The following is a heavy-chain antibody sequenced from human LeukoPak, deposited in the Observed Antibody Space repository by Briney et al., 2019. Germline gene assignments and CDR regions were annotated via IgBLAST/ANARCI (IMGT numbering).Heavy chain of an antibody. CDR1: GFTFSNYE. CDR2: ISSSGSTI. Sequence: GGSLRLSCAASGFTFSNYEMNWVRQAPGKGLEWVSYISSSGSTIYYADSVKGRFTISRDNAKNSLYLQMNSLRAEDTAVYYCAQIYTYGSSQFDYWGQGTLVTVSS. D-gene: IGHD5-18*01. J-gene: IGHJ4*02. CDR3: AQIYTYGSSQFDY. V-gene: IGHV3-48*03.